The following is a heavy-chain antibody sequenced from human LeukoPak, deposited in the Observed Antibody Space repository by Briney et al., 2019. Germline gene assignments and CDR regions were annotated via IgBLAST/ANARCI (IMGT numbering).Heavy chain of an antibody. V-gene: IGHV1-46*01. CDR1: GYTFTSYY. CDR2: INPSGGST. Sequence: ASVKVSCKASGYTFTSYYVHWVRQAPGQGPEWMGIINPSGGSTRYAQKFQGRVTMTRDVSTSTVYMELSSLGSEDTAVFYCARESSACSGGSCFSNYYFDSWGQGTLVTVSS. J-gene: IGHJ4*02. D-gene: IGHD2-15*01. CDR3: ARESSACSGGSCFSNYYFDS.